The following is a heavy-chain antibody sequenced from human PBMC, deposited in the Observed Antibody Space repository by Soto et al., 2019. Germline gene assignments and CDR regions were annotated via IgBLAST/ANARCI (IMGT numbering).Heavy chain of an antibody. CDR3: ARGNHRWLQLWYFDL. Sequence: QVQLVQSGAEVKKPGSSVTVSCKAFGGTFTSYTISWVRQAPGQGLEGMGGITPIFGTANYEQKFQGRVTITADESTSTAYMELSSLRSEDTAVYYWARGNHRWLQLWYFDLWGRGTLVTVSS. CDR1: GGTFTSYT. J-gene: IGHJ2*01. V-gene: IGHV1-69*12. D-gene: IGHD5-12*01. CDR2: ITPIFGTA.